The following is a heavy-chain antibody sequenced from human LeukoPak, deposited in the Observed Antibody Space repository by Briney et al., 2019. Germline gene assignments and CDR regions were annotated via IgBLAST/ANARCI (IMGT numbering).Heavy chain of an antibody. D-gene: IGHD5-18*01. J-gene: IGHJ4*02. V-gene: IGHV3-64D*06. Sequence: GGSLRLSCAASGFTFSSCPMHWVRQTPGKGLEYVSAISSNGDSTYYADSVRGRFTISRDNSKNTLSLQMTSLRADDAAVYYCVPHIHFSYAYWGRGTLVTVS. CDR2: ISSNGDST. CDR3: VPHIHFSYAY. CDR1: GFTFSSCP.